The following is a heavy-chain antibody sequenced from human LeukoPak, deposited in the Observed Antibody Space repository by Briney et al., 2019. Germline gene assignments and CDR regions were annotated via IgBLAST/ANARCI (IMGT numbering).Heavy chain of an antibody. V-gene: IGHV4-30-4*01. CDR2: IYYSGST. CDR3: AREHFITIFGVASDAFDI. CDR1: GGSISSGDYY. D-gene: IGHD3-3*01. Sequence: SQTLSLTCTVSGGSISSGDYYWSWLRQPPGKGLEWIGYIYYSGSTYYNPSLKSRVTISVDTSKNQFSLKLSSVTAADTAVYYCAREHFITIFGVASDAFDIWGQGTMVTVSS. J-gene: IGHJ3*02.